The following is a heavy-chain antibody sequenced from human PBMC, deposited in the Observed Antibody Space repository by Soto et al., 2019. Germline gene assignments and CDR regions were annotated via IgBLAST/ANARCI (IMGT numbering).Heavy chain of an antibody. CDR2: IDPTDSYT. J-gene: IGHJ4*02. D-gene: IGHD3-22*01. CDR1: GYSFTSYW. V-gene: IGHV5-10-1*01. CDR3: ARHIGDYYGSSGDYPYYFAY. Sequence: GESLKISCKGSGYSFTSYWISWVRQMPGKGLEWMGRIDPTDSYTNYSPSFQGHVTISADKSISTAYLQWNSLKASDTAMYYCARHIGDYYGSSGDYPYYFAYWGQGTLVTVSS.